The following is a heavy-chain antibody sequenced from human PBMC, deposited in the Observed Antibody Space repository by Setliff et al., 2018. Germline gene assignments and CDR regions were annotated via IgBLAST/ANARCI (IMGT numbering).Heavy chain of an antibody. CDR3: ARARYCSGGRCYWTWLDS. D-gene: IGHD2-15*01. V-gene: IGHV4-34*10. CDR1: GASFSDYY. Sequence: PSETLSLTCEVSGASFSDYYWTWIRQSPGKGLEWIGEINQSGSTNYNPSLKSRVTMSVDTSKNQFSLRLSSVTAADTAVYYCARARYCSGGRCYWTWLDSWAQGTLVTVSS. J-gene: IGHJ5*01. CDR2: INQSGST.